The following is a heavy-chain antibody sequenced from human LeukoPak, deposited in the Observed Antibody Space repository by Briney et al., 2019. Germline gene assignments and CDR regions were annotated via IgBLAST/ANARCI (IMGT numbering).Heavy chain of an antibody. CDR2: IGGSGSDT. CDR3: AKTLRDLEWLTGELDV. D-gene: IGHD3-3*01. CDR1: GFSFYNYA. V-gene: IGHV3-23*01. Sequence: GGSLRLSCAASGFSFYNYAMSWVRQTPGKGLEWVSAIGGSGSDTSYTDSVKGRFTISRDNSKSTLYLQMNSLRAEDTAVYHCAKTLRDLEWLTGELDVWGQGTAVTVSS. J-gene: IGHJ6*02.